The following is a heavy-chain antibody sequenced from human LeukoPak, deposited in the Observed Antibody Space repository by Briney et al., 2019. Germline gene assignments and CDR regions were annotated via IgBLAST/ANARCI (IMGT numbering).Heavy chain of an antibody. CDR2: IRYDGSYK. CDR1: GFTFSTYG. CDR3: AKDSHRTGSYSGTYPYYFDY. V-gene: IGHV3-30*02. D-gene: IGHD3-10*01. J-gene: IGHJ4*02. Sequence: PGGSLRLSCAASGFTFSTYGMHWVRQAPGKGLEWVALIRYDGSYKYYAASVMSRFTISRDISKDTLYLQLNSLRVEDTAVYYCAKDSHRTGSYSGTYPYYFDYWGRGTLVSVSS.